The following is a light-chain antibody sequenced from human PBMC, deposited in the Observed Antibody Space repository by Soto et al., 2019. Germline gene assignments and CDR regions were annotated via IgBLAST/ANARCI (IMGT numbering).Light chain of an antibody. V-gene: IGKV3-11*01. CDR1: QSVSSS. J-gene: IGKJ5*01. CDR2: DAS. Sequence: EIVLTQSPATLSLSPWERATLSCRASQSVSSSLAWYQQKRGQAPRLLIYDASNRATGIPARFSGSGSGTDFTLTISSLEPEDFAVYYCQQRSNWPITFGQGTRLEIK. CDR3: QQRSNWPIT.